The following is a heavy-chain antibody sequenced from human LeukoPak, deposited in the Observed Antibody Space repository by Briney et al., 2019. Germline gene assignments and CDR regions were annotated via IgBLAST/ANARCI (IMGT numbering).Heavy chain of an antibody. D-gene: IGHD6-13*01. J-gene: IGHJ3*02. CDR1: GYSISSGYY. V-gene: IGHV4-38-2*02. Sequence: SETLSLTCTVSGYSISSGYYWGWIRQPPGKGLEWIGSIYHSGSTYYNPSLKSRVTISVDTSKNQFSLKLSSVTAADTAVYFCARAYRSSWYSVRPGAFDIWGQGTMVTVSS. CDR3: ARAYRSSWYSVRPGAFDI. CDR2: IYHSGST.